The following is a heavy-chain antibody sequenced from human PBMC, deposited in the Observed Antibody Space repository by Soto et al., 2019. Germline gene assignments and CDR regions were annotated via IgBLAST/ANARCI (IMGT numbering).Heavy chain of an antibody. D-gene: IGHD2-15*01. J-gene: IGHJ4*02. Sequence: QLRLQESGSGLVKPSQTLSLTCAVSGGSISNGGYPWSWIRQPPGKGLEWIGYIYHSGITYYNPSLKSRVTISVDGSKNQFSLKLRSVTAADTAVYYCARRRYCSGGSCYSDYWGPGTLVTVSS. CDR2: IYHSGIT. V-gene: IGHV4-30-2*01. CDR3: ARRRYCSGGSCYSDY. CDR1: GGSISNGGYP.